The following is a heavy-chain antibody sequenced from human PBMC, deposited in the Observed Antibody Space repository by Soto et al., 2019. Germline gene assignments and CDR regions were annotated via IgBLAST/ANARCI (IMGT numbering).Heavy chain of an antibody. CDR3: AGAFMSPGSPENGFDV. D-gene: IGHD3-10*01. CDR1: EFTFSSYA. V-gene: IGHV3-30-3*01. J-gene: IGHJ3*01. CDR2: ISRDGSDK. Sequence: QEQLVESGGGVVQPGRSLRLSCSASEFTFSSYAFHWVRQAPGKGLEWVAVISRDGSDKYYADSVKGRFTISRDNFRDTLYLQMDSLKSDDTAVYYCAGAFMSPGSPENGFDVWGQGTMVTVSS.